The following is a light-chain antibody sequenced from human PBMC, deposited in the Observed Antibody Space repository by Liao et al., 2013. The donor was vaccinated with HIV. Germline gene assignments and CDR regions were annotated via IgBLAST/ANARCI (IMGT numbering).Light chain of an antibody. CDR3: LAWDSNSWV. CDR1: KLGDKY. J-gene: IGLJ3*02. V-gene: IGLV3-1*01. CDR2: EDT. Sequence: SYELTQPPSVSVSPGQTARVTCSGDKLGDKYVSWYEQRPGQSPVLVIYEDTKRPSGIPERFSGSNSGNTATLTISGTQAMDEADYYCLAWDSNSWVFGGGTELTVL.